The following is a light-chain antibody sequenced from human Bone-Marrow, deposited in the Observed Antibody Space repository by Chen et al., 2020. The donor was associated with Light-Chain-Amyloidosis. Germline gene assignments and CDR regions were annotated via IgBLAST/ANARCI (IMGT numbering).Light chain of an antibody. J-gene: IGKJ4*01. Sequence: EIVLTQSPGTLSLSPGEGANLSCRASQTISSNYLTWYQQKFGQAPRLLIYGSSSRATGIPDRFTGSGSRTDFTLTITRLEPEDFAMYYCQQYGTSPLTFGGGTKVEIK. CDR2: GSS. CDR3: QQYGTSPLT. CDR1: QTISSNY. V-gene: IGKV3-20*01.